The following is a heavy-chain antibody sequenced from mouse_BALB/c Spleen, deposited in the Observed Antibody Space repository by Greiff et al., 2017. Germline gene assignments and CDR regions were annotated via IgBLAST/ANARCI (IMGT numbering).Heavy chain of an antibody. Sequence: EVQLVESGGGLVKPGGSLKLSCAASGFTFSDYYMYWVRQTPEKRLEWVATISDGGSYTYYPDSVKGRFTISRDNAKNNLYLQMSSLKSEDTAMYYCARDGITTGDYYAMDYWGQGTSVTVSS. D-gene: IGHD2-4*01. CDR1: GFTFSDYY. V-gene: IGHV5-4*02. CDR3: ARDGITTGDYYAMDY. J-gene: IGHJ4*01. CDR2: ISDGGSYT.